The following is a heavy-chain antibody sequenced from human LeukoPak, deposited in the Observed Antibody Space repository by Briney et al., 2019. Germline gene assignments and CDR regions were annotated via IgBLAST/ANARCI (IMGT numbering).Heavy chain of an antibody. Sequence: GSLRLSCAASGFTFSNYAMSWVRQAPGKGLEWVSAITGSGGNTYYADSVKGRFTISRDNSKNTVFLQMNSLRAEDTAVYYCAKWGDYDVLTGYYVSDYWGQGTLVTVSS. D-gene: IGHD3-9*01. J-gene: IGHJ4*02. V-gene: IGHV3-23*01. CDR1: GFTFSNYA. CDR3: AKWGDYDVLTGYYVSDY. CDR2: ITGSGGNT.